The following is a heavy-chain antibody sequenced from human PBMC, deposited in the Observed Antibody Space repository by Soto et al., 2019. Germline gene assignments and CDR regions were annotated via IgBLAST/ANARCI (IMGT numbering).Heavy chain of an antibody. J-gene: IGHJ4*02. CDR3: ARIGDVWGSYRTDFDY. D-gene: IGHD3-16*02. CDR2: IYPGDSDT. CDR1: GYSFTSYW. V-gene: IGHV5-51*01. Sequence: GESLKISCKGSGYSFTSYWIAWVRQMPGKGLEWMGIIYPGDSDTRYSPSFQGQVTISADKSISNAYLQWSSLTASDTAMYYCARIGDVWGSYRTDFDYWGQGTLVNVSS.